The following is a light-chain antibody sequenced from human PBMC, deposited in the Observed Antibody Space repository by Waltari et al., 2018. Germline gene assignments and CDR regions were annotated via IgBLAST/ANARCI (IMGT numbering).Light chain of an antibody. CDR3: QSYDATTQV. V-gene: IGLV6-57*03. J-gene: IGLJ3*02. CDR1: SCGMALSH. Sequence: NFMLTQPHSVSESPGKTVTITCTRSSCGMALSHVQWYLQRQGGAPTTRIYQDYRRPSGVPDRFSGYIAISSNSASLTIARLEPEDEADYYCQSYDATTQVFGGGTKLTVL. CDR2: QDY.